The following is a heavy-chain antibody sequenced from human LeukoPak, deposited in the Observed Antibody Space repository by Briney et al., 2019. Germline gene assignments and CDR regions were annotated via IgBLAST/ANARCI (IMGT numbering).Heavy chain of an antibody. D-gene: IGHD4-17*01. V-gene: IGHV3-11*05. J-gene: IGHJ2*01. CDR1: GFTFSDYY. CDR3: ARDSARDYGATYWYFDL. Sequence: PGGSLRLSCAASGFTFSDYYMSWIRQAPGRGLEWVSYISWDSSYTSYADSVKGRFTVSRDNAENSLYLQMNSLRDEDKAVYYCARDSARDYGATYWYFDLWGRGTLVTISA. CDR2: ISWDSSYT.